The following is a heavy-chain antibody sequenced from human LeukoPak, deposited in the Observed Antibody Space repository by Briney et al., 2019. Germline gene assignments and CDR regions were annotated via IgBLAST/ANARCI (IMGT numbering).Heavy chain of an antibody. D-gene: IGHD1-26*01. Sequence: GGSLRLSCAASGFTFTSYSMNWVRQAPGKGLEWVSTISGGGGSTNYADSVKGRFTISRDNSKNTLYLQVNSLRAEDTAVYYCAKGGKWDVTPFDYWGQGTLVTVSS. J-gene: IGHJ4*02. CDR1: GFTFTSYS. V-gene: IGHV3-23*01. CDR2: ISGGGGST. CDR3: AKGGKWDVTPFDY.